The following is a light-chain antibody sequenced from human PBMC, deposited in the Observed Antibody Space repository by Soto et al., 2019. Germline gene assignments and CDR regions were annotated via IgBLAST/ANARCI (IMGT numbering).Light chain of an antibody. V-gene: IGLV2-23*01. J-gene: IGLJ2*01. CDR1: SSDVGSCNL. Sequence: QSVLTQPASVSGSPGQSITISCTGTSSDVGSCNLVSWYQQHPGKAPKLMIYEGSKPASGVSNRFSGSKSGNPASLTISGLQAEDEADYYCCSYAGSRGMVFGGGTQLTVL. CDR2: EGS. CDR3: CSYAGSRGMV.